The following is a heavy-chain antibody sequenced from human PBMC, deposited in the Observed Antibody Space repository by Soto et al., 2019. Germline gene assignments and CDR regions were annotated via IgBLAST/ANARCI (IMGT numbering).Heavy chain of an antibody. CDR2: IYPGDSDT. J-gene: IGHJ6*02. V-gene: IGHV5-51*01. Sequence: PGESLKISCKGSGYSFTSYGSGWVRQMPGKGLEWMGIIYPGDSDTRYSPSFQGQVTISADKSISTAYLQWSSLKASDTAMYYCARLGIAVAGTYGMDVWGQGTTVTVSS. CDR1: GYSFTSYG. D-gene: IGHD6-19*01. CDR3: ARLGIAVAGTYGMDV.